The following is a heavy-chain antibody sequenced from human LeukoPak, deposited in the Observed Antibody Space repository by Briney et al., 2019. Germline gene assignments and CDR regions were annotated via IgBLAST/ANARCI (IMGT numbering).Heavy chain of an antibody. D-gene: IGHD2-2*02. CDR3: AREAVPDIVVVPAAIPGSWFDP. CDR1: GFTFSSYS. V-gene: IGHV3-21*01. CDR2: ISSSTSYI. Sequence: PGGSLRLSCAASGFTFSSYSMNWVRQAPGKGLEWVSSISSSTSYIYYADSVKGRFTISRDNAKNSLYLQMNSLRAEDTAVYYCAREAVPDIVVVPAAIPGSWFDPWGQGTLVTVSS. J-gene: IGHJ5*02.